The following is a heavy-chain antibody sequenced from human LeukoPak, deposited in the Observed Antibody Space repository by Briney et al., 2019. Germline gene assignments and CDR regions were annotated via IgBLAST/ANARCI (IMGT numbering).Heavy chain of an antibody. CDR3: ANDGEPYYYDSSGYFFDY. D-gene: IGHD3-22*01. J-gene: IGHJ4*02. CDR2: ISGSGGST. CDR1: GFTFSSYA. V-gene: IGHV3-23*01. Sequence: PGGSLRLSCAASGFTFSSYAMSWVRQAPGEGLEWVSAISGSGGSTYYADSVKGRFTISRDNSKNTLYLQTNSLRAEDTAVYYCANDGEPYYYDSSGYFFDYWGQGPLVTVSS.